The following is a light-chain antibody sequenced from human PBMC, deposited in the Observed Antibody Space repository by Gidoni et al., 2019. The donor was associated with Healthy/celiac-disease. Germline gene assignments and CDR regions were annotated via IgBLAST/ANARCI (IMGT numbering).Light chain of an antibody. J-gene: IGKJ1*01. Sequence: DIVMTQSPLSLPVTPGEPASISCRSSKSLLHSNGYNYLDWYLQKPGQSPLLLIYLGSNRASGVPDRFSGSGSGTDFTLKISRVEAEDVGVYYCMQALQTPWTFGQGTKVEIK. CDR1: KSLLHSNGYNY. CDR2: LGS. CDR3: MQALQTPWT. V-gene: IGKV2-28*01.